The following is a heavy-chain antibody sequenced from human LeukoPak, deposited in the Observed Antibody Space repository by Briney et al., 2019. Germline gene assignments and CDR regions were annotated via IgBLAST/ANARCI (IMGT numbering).Heavy chain of an antibody. D-gene: IGHD1-26*01. V-gene: IGHV4-34*01. CDR1: GGSFSGYY. Sequence: PSETLSLTCAVYGGSFSGYYWSWIRQPPGKGLEWIGEINHSGSTNYNPSLKSRVTISVVTSKNQFSLKLSSVTAADTAVYYCARRRRIVGATPGAFDIWGQGTMVTVSS. CDR2: INHSGST. CDR3: ARRRRIVGATPGAFDI. J-gene: IGHJ3*02.